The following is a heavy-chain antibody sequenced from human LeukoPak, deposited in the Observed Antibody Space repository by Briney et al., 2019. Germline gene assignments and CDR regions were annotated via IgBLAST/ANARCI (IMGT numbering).Heavy chain of an antibody. CDR1: GFAFSSSA. D-gene: IGHD7-27*01. V-gene: IGHV3-30*03. CDR2: LLFDGSQI. J-gene: IGHJ5*02. CDR3: ARNTSSAPHSLNWGSKRFDP. Sequence: AGSLRLSCAASGFAFSSSAMDWVRQPPGKGREWLAILLFDGSQIYYADSMKGRFTLPRDTSKHTLYLQIHSLRFADTAIYYCARNTSSAPHSLNWGSKRFDPRGQGNLGTVSS.